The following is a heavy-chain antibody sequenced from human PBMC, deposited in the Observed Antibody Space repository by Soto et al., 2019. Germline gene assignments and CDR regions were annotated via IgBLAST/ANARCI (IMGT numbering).Heavy chain of an antibody. CDR3: GSLTYCSGDCWAYFDA. V-gene: IGHV4-31*03. J-gene: IGHJ4*02. D-gene: IGHD2-21*01. CDR1: GGSISSGGYY. Sequence: QVQLQESGPGLVKPSQTLSLTCTVSGGSISSGGYYWSWIRQHPRKRLEWLGYIYYSGSTYYNPSVKGRVTISVDTSKNQCSLTLSSVTAAVTAVYYCGSLTYCSGDCWAYFDAWGQGTLVTVSS. CDR2: IYYSGST.